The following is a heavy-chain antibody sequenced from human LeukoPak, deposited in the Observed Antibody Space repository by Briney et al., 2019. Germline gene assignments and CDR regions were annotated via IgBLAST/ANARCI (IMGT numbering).Heavy chain of an antibody. J-gene: IGHJ4*02. D-gene: IGHD1-26*01. CDR2: FSGSGGST. Sequence: GGSLRLSCAASGFTFSNYAMSWVRQAPGKGLEWVSVFSGSGGSTYYTDSVKGPFTISRDNSKNTLYLQMNSLRAEDTAVYYCAKEGGYSGSYLDYWGQGTLVTVSS. V-gene: IGHV3-23*01. CDR1: GFTFSNYA. CDR3: AKEGGYSGSYLDY.